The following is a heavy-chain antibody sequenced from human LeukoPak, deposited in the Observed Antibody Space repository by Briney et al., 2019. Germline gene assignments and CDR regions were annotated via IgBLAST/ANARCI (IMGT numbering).Heavy chain of an antibody. D-gene: IGHD6-19*01. CDR2: ISSNGDNT. J-gene: IGHJ4*02. V-gene: IGHV3-64*02. Sequence: GGSLRLSCTASGSTFNTYAMHWVRQAPGKGLEDVSAISSNGDNTFYADSVKGRFTISRDNSKNTVYLQMGSLRAEDMAVYYCARAVAGPFDYWGQGTLVTVSS. CDR3: ARAVAGPFDY. CDR1: GSTFNTYA.